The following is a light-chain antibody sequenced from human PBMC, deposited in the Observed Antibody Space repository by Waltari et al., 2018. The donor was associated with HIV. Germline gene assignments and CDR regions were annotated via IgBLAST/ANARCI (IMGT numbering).Light chain of an antibody. CDR1: QDISNY. J-gene: IGKJ3*01. CDR2: AAS. Sequence: DIQMTQSPSSLSALVGDRVTITCRASQDISNYLGWFQQTPGKAPKSLIFAASNLQSGVPSRFLGAGSGTNFTLTIRSLQPEDFATYYCHQYNTFPLTFGRGTTVEIK. V-gene: IGKV1-16*01. CDR3: HQYNTFPLT.